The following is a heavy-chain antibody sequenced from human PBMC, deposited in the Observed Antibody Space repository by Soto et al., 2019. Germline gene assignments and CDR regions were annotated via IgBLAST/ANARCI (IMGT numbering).Heavy chain of an antibody. V-gene: IGHV4-39*02. CDR3: AREGSIAVAVGKLDY. Sequence: SETLSLTCTVSGASISSSSHYWGWIRQPPGKGLEWIGSIYYSGSTYYNPSLKSRVTIAVDTSKNQFSLKLSSATAADTAVYYCAREGSIAVAVGKLDYWGQGTLVTVSS. J-gene: IGHJ4*02. CDR1: GASISSSSHY. D-gene: IGHD6-19*01. CDR2: IYYSGST.